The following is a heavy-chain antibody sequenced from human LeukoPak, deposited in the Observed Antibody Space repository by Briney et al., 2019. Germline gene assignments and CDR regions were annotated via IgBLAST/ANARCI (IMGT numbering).Heavy chain of an antibody. Sequence: GGSLRLSCAASGSTFSDFEMKWVRQAPGKGLECLPSIGGRSISIYYADSVKGRFTISRDNAKNSLYLQMNSLRAEDTAVYYCARGHTIANHWGQGTLVTVSS. CDR2: IGGRSISI. D-gene: IGHD2-21*01. CDR3: ARGHTIANH. CDR1: GSTFSDFE. V-gene: IGHV3-48*01. J-gene: IGHJ5*02.